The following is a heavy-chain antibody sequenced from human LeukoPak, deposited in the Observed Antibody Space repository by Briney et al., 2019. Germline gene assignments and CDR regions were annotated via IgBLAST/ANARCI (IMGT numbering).Heavy chain of an antibody. CDR2: IYYTGST. CDR3: ARDRESYSPFDY. V-gene: IGHV4-31*03. CDR1: GGSISSGGYY. D-gene: IGHD1-26*01. J-gene: IGHJ4*02. Sequence: SETLSLTCTVSGGSISSGGYYWSWIRQHPGKGLEWIGHIYYTGSTYYNPSLESRVTKSVDTPKNQFSLKLSSVTAADTAVYYCARDRESYSPFDYWGQGTLVTVSS.